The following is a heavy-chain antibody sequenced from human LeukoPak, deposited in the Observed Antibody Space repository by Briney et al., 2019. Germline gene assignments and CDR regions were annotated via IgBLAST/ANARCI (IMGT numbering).Heavy chain of an antibody. Sequence: SETLSLTCTVSGGSISSYYWSWIRQPPGKGLEWIGYIYYSGSTNYNPSLKSRVTISVDTSKNQFSLKLSSVTAADTAVYYCARGSRGVRGVFDYWGQGTLVTVSS. CDR3: ARGSRGVRGVFDY. CDR1: GGSISSYY. V-gene: IGHV4-59*01. D-gene: IGHD3-10*01. CDR2: IYYSGST. J-gene: IGHJ4*02.